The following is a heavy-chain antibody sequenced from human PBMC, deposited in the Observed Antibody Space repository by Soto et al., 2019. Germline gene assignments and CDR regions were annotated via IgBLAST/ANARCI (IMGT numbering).Heavy chain of an antibody. Sequence: QVQLVESGGGVVQPGRSLRLSCAASGFTFSNYGMHWVRQAPGKGLEWLAVISNDGSNENYADSVKGRFTISRDNSKNMVYLQTNSLRAEDRAVYYRARYSSTTNYYYGMDVWGQGTTVTVSS. J-gene: IGHJ6*02. D-gene: IGHD6-13*01. CDR3: ARYSSTTNYYYGMDV. CDR1: GFTFSNYG. V-gene: IGHV3-30*03. CDR2: ISNDGSNE.